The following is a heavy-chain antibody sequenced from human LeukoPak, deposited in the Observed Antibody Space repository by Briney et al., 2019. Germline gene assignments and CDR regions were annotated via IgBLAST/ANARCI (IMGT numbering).Heavy chain of an antibody. CDR1: GFTFSSYA. V-gene: IGHV3-23*01. CDR2: ISGSGGST. D-gene: IGHD3-22*01. Sequence: GGSLRLSCAASGFTFSSYAMSWVRQAPGKGLEWVSAISGSGGSTYYADSVKGRFTISRDNSKNTLYLQMNSLRAEDTVVYYCAKLFAHQYYYDXXGXYSSWGQGTLVTVSS. J-gene: IGHJ5*02. CDR3: AKLFAHQYYYDXXGXYSS.